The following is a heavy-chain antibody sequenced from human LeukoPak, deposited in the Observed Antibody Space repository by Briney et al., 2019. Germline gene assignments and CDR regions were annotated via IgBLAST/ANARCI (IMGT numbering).Heavy chain of an antibody. D-gene: IGHD3-3*01. V-gene: IGHV1-2*02. CDR3: TRDPQITIFGVVNLYGMDV. J-gene: IGHJ6*02. Sequence: GASVKVSCKASGYTFTGYYMHWVRQAPGQGLEWMGWINPNSGGTNYAQKFQGRVTMTRDTSISTAYMELSRLRSDDTAVHYCTRDPQITIFGVVNLYGMDVWGQGTTVTVSS. CDR2: INPNSGGT. CDR1: GYTFTGYY.